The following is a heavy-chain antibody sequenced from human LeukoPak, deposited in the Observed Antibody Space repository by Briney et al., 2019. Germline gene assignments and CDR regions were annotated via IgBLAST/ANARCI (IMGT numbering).Heavy chain of an antibody. CDR2: IIPIFGIA. D-gene: IGHD3-9*01. CDR3: ARAYYDILTGPQDYYYYGMDV. J-gene: IGHJ6*04. V-gene: IGHV1-69*01. Sequence: GSSVKVSCKASGGTFSSYAISWVRQAPGQGLEWMGGIIPIFGIANYAQKFQGRVTITADESTSTAYMELSSLRSEDTAVYYCARAYYDILTGPQDYYYYGMDVWGKGTTVTVSS. CDR1: GGTFSSYA.